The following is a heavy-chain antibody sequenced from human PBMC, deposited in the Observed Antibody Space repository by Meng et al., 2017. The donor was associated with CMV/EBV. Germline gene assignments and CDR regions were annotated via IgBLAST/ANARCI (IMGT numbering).Heavy chain of an antibody. CDR1: GGSFSSGSYY. D-gene: IGHD3-16*02. CDR3: APAHPYYDYVWGSYRSRGAFDI. V-gene: IGHV4-61*01. J-gene: IGHJ3*02. CDR2: IYYSGST. Sequence: GSLRLSCTVSGGSFSSGSYYWSCIRPPPGKGLEWIGYIYYSGSTNSDPTLNSRVTISVDTSKNQFSLKLSSVTAADTAVYYCAPAHPYYDYVWGSYRSRGAFDIWGQGTMVTVSS.